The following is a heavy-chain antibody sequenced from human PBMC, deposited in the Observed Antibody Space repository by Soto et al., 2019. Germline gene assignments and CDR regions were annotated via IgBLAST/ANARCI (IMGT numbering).Heavy chain of an antibody. CDR2: LSYDGHNE. J-gene: IGHJ4*02. V-gene: IGHV3-30*18. CDR1: GVAFSTYG. D-gene: IGHD3-10*01. CDR3: AKDRGFGEYLFDS. Sequence: QVQLVESGGAGVQPGTSLRLSCAASGVAFSTYGVHWVRQAPGKGLEWVAILSYDGHNEYYTDSVKGRFTISRDTSRNTLYLQMDRLREDDTAMYYCAKDRGFGEYLFDSWGQGTLVTVSS.